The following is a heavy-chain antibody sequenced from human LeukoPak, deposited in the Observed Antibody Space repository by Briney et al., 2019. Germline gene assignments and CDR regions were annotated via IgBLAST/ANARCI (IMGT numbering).Heavy chain of an antibody. J-gene: IGHJ4*02. Sequence: ASVKISCKASGYTFTDYYMHWVQQAPGKGLEWMERVDPEDGETIYAEKFQGRVTITADTSTDTAYMELSSLRSEDTAVYYCATLAAGTTVTTYPYYFDYWGQGTLVTVSS. CDR1: GYTFTDYY. D-gene: IGHD4-11*01. CDR3: ATLAAGTTVTTYPYYFDY. CDR2: VDPEDGET. V-gene: IGHV1-69-2*01.